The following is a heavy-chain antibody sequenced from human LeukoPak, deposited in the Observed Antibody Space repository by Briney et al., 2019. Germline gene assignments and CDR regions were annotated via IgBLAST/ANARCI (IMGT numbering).Heavy chain of an antibody. D-gene: IGHD5-18*01. V-gene: IGHV3-48*04. CDR3: ARDYLEGYSYGLYYFDY. Sequence: QPGGSLRLSCAASGFTFSSYSMNWVRQAPGKGLEWVSYISSSSTIYYADSVKGRFTISRDNAKNSLYLQMNSLRAEDTAVYYCARDYLEGYSYGLYYFDYWGQGTLVTVSS. CDR2: ISSSSTI. CDR1: GFTFSSYS. J-gene: IGHJ4*02.